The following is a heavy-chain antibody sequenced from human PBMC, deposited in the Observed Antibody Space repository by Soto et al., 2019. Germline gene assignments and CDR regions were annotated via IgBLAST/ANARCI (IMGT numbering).Heavy chain of an antibody. V-gene: IGHV1-69*01. CDR3: ARDRSALNGNYDYFYYGMDV. CDR1: GGTFSSYA. CDR2: IIPIFGTA. Sequence: QVQLVQSGAEVKQPGSSVKVSCKASGGTFSSYAISWVRQDPGQGLEWMGGIIPIFGTANYAQKFQGRVTITADDETSTAYMELSSLRSEDTAVYYCARDRSALNGNYDYFYYGMDVWGQGTTVTVSS. D-gene: IGHD4-17*01. J-gene: IGHJ6*02.